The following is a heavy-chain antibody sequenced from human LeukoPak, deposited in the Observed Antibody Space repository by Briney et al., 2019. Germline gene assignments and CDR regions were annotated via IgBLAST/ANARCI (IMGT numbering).Heavy chain of an antibody. CDR2: LHPSGAT. CDR1: GSSISGYY. V-gene: IGHV4-4*07. D-gene: IGHD4-11*01. J-gene: IGHJ4*02. CDR3: ARGNDYKFDY. Sequence: SETLSLTCTVSGSSISGYYWNWIRQPAGKGLEWIGRLHPSGATNYNPSLKSRITMSLDTSKNQFSLKLSSVTTADTAVYYCARGNDYKFDYWGQGTLVTVSS.